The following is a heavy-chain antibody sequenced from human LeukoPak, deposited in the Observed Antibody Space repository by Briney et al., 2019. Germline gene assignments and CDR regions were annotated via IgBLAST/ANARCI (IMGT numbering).Heavy chain of an antibody. CDR2: IYTRGST. CDR3: ARGRYCSADICSGGDAFDI. V-gene: IGHV4-4*07. J-gene: IGHJ3*02. CDR1: GGSINNYY. D-gene: IGHD2-15*01. Sequence: SETLSLTCTVSGGSINNYYWSWIRQPAGKELEWIGSIYTRGSTNYNPSLKSRVTMSVDTPKNQFSQKLSPVTAADTAVYYCARGRYCSADICSGGDAFDIWGQGTMVCVSS.